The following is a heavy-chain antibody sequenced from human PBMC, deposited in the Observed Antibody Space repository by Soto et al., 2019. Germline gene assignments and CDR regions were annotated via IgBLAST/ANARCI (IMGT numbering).Heavy chain of an antibody. CDR2: IYYSGST. D-gene: IGHD3-9*01. V-gene: IGHV4-31*03. J-gene: IGHJ4*02. CDR3: ARDSPDILTGYYTPGYFDY. CDR1: GGSISSGGYY. Sequence: PSETLSLTCTVSGGSISSGGYYWSWIRQHPGKGLEWIGYIYYSGSTYYNPSLKSRVTISVDTSKNQFSLKLSSVTAADTAVYYCARDSPDILTGYYTPGYFDYWGQGTLVTVSS.